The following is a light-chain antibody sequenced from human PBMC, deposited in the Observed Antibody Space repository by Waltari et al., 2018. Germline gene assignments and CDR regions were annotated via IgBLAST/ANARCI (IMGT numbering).Light chain of an antibody. CDR1: QPILYSSNNRNY. J-gene: IGKJ5*01. CDR2: RAA. V-gene: IGKV4-1*01. Sequence: DIVMTQSPDSLAVSLGERATINCKSSQPILYSSNNRNYLAWYQQKPGQPPRLLIYRAATRESGVPDGFSGCGSGTHFTLPISSLQAEDVAVYYCQQYYSNPITFGQGTRLEIK. CDR3: QQYYSNPIT.